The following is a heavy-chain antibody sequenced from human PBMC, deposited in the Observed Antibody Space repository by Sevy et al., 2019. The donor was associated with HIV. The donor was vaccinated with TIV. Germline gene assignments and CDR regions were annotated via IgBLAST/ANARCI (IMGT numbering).Heavy chain of an antibody. Sequence: GGSLRLSCAASGFTFSSSAMGWVRQAPGKGLEWVSTISSSGGSTYYADSVKGRFTISRDNSKNTLYLQMNSQRADDTALYWCAKVRGSSSYDAFDIWGQGTMVTVSS. CDR3: AKVRGSSSYDAFDI. D-gene: IGHD6-6*01. CDR1: GFTFSSSA. CDR2: ISSSGGST. J-gene: IGHJ3*02. V-gene: IGHV3-23*01.